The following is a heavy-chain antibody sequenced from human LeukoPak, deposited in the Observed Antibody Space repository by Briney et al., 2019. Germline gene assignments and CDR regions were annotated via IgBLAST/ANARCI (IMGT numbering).Heavy chain of an antibody. Sequence: SETLSLTCTVSGGSISNSGYYWGWIRQPPGKGLEWIGSIYYTGNTYYNPSLNSRVTISVDTSKNQFSLKLSSVTAADTAVYYCARLTEQWLTFDYWGQGTLVTVSS. J-gene: IGHJ4*02. CDR2: IYYTGNT. CDR3: ARLTEQWLTFDY. CDR1: GGSISNSGYY. D-gene: IGHD6-19*01. V-gene: IGHV4-39*01.